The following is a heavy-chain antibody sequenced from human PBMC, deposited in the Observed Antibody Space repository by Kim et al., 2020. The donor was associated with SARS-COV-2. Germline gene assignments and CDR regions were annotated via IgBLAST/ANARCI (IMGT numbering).Heavy chain of an antibody. J-gene: IGHJ3*02. V-gene: IGHV3-23*01. Sequence: GGSLRLSCAASGFTFSSYAMSWVRQAPGKGLEWVSAISGSGGSTYYADSVKGRFTISRDNSKNTLYLQMNSLRAEDTAVYYCAKRGYDYVWGSYRDDAFDICGQGTMVTVSS. D-gene: IGHD3-16*02. CDR2: ISGSGGST. CDR1: GFTFSSYA. CDR3: AKRGYDYVWGSYRDDAFDI.